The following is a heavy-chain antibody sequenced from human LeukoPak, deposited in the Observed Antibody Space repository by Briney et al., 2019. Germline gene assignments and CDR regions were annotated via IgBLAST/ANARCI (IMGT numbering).Heavy chain of an antibody. Sequence: SETLSLTCAVYGGSFSGYYWSWIRQPPGKGLEWIGEINHSGSTNYNPSLKSRVTTSVDTSKNQLSLKLSSVTAADTAVYYCARGKGYSYGFRPYGMDVWGQGTTVTVSS. CDR3: ARGKGYSYGFRPYGMDV. V-gene: IGHV4-34*01. CDR2: INHSGST. D-gene: IGHD5-18*01. CDR1: GGSFSGYY. J-gene: IGHJ6*02.